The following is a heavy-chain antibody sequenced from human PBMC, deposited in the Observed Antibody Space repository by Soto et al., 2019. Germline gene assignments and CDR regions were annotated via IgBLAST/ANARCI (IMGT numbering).Heavy chain of an antibody. CDR2: ISYSGSHT. J-gene: IGHJ4*02. D-gene: IGHD1-26*01. V-gene: IGHV3-23*01. CDR1: GFAFSRYA. Sequence: EVQLLESGGGLVQPGGSLRLSCAASGFAFSRYAVTWVRQAPGKGLEWVSSISYSGSHTNYADSVKGRFTISRDNSNNTMYLQMNGLRAEDTDLYYCARKLGGNNHLDYWGQGTLVTVSS. CDR3: ARKLGGNNHLDY.